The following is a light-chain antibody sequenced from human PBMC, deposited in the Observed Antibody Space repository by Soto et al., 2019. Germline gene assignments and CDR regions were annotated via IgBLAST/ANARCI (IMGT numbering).Light chain of an antibody. Sequence: DIQMTQSPSSLSASIGDRVTITCRASQGIRNYLAWYQQKPGKVPKLLIYDASTLQSGVPSRFSGSESGTDFTLTISSLQPEDVATYYCQKYNRAPRTFGQGTRVEIK. CDR2: DAS. CDR1: QGIRNY. CDR3: QKYNRAPRT. J-gene: IGKJ1*01. V-gene: IGKV1-27*01.